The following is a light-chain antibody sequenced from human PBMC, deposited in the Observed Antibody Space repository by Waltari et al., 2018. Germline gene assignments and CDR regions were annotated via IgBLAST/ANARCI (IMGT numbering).Light chain of an antibody. CDR2: WAS. J-gene: IGKJ1*01. Sequence: DIVMTQSPDSLAVSLGERATINCKSRQSVLYRPNKKNYLGWYQQKPRQPPQLLIYWASNRESGVPDRFSGSGSGTDFALTISSLQAEDVAVYYCQQYAASPWTFGQGTKVEVK. CDR3: QQYAASPWT. CDR1: QSVLYRPNKKNY. V-gene: IGKV4-1*01.